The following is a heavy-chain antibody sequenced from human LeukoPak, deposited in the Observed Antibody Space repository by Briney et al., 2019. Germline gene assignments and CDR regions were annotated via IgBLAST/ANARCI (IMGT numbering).Heavy chain of an antibody. Sequence: AGFLRVSCEAPGFTFSDYYMSWIGQASGKGLEWVTYISSSNTYTNYADSVKGRFTISRDNAKNSLYLQMNSLRAEDTAVYYCARGPYSSGSSADYWGQGTLVTVSS. CDR1: GFTFSDYY. J-gene: IGHJ4*02. CDR3: ARGPYSSGSSADY. CDR2: ISSSNTYT. D-gene: IGHD6-19*01. V-gene: IGHV3-11*06.